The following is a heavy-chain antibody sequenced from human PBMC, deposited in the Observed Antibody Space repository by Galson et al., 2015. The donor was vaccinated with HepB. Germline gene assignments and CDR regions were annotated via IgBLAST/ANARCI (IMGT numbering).Heavy chain of an antibody. V-gene: IGHV3-11*06. Sequence: SLRLSCAASGFTFSDYYMSWIRQAPGKGLEWVSYINSRNIYTDYADSVKGRFTISRDNAKNSLYLQMNSLRAEDTAVYYCARDQDHYYDSSGYSDYWGQGTLVTVSS. D-gene: IGHD3-22*01. CDR2: INSRNIYT. J-gene: IGHJ4*02. CDR1: GFTFSDYY. CDR3: ARDQDHYYDSSGYSDY.